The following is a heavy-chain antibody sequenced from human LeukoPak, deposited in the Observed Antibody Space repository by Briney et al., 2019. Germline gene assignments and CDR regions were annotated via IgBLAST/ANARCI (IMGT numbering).Heavy chain of an antibody. V-gene: IGHV1-18*04. J-gene: IGHJ4*02. CDR3: ARDQYYDFSPDY. CDR2: ISAYNGNT. CDR1: GYTFTSYY. Sequence: ASVKVSCKASGYTFTSYYMHWVRQAPGQGLEWMGWISAYNGNTNYAQKLQGRVTMTTDTSTSTAYMELRSLRSDDTAVYYCARDQYYDFSPDYWGQGTLVTVSS. D-gene: IGHD3-3*01.